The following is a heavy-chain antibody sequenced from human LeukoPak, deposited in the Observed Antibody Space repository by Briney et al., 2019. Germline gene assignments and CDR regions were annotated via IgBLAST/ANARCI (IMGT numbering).Heavy chain of an antibody. CDR2: IYYSGTS. CDR1: GGSISSGGYY. Sequence: PSQTLSLTCTVSGGSISSGGYYWSWIRQPPGKGLEWIGSIYYSGTSYYNPSLTSRVTISVDTSKNQFSLKLSSVTAADTAVYYCARAVMVAVAGGRFDYWGQGTLVTVSS. D-gene: IGHD6-19*01. J-gene: IGHJ4*02. CDR3: ARAVMVAVAGGRFDY. V-gene: IGHV4-39*07.